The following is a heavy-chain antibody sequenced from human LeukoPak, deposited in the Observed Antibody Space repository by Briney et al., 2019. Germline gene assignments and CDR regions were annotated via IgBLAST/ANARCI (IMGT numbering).Heavy chain of an antibody. CDR2: MNPNSGNT. J-gene: IGHJ3*02. CDR1: GYTFTSYD. Sequence: ASVKVSCKASGYTFTSYDINWVRQATGQGLEWMGWMNPNSGNTGYAQKFQGRVTITRNTSISTAYMELSSLRSEDTAVYYCAREYRGYLGAPEDAFDIWGQGTMVTVSS. CDR3: AREYRGYLGAPEDAFDI. V-gene: IGHV1-8*03. D-gene: IGHD1-26*01.